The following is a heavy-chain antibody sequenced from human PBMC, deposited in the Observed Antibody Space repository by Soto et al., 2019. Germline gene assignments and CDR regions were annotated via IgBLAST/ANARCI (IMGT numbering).Heavy chain of an antibody. CDR3: ARESEDLTSNFDY. J-gene: IGHJ4*02. CDR2: ISSTTNYI. Sequence: VGSLRLSCAASGFTFTRCSMNWVRQAPGKGLEWVSSISSTTNYIYYGDSMKGRFTISRDNAKNSLYLEMNSLRAEDTAVYYCARESEDLTSNFDYWGQGTLVTVSS. V-gene: IGHV3-21*06. CDR1: GFTFTRCS.